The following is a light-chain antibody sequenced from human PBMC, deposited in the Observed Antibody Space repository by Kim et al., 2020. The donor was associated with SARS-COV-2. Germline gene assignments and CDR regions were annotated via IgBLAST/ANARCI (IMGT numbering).Light chain of an antibody. J-gene: IGLJ2*01. CDR3: QAWDSTTVI. CDR1: KLGDKY. CDR2: EDT. Sequence: SYELTQPPSVSVSPGQTASISCSGDKLGDKYACWYQQRPGQSPVLVIYEDTRRPSGIPERFPASTSGNTATLTISGTQAMDEADYYCQAWDSTTVIFGGGTKLTVL. V-gene: IGLV3-1*01.